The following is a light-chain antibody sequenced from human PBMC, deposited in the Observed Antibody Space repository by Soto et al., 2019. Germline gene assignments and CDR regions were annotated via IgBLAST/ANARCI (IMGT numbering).Light chain of an antibody. CDR3: CSYAGSSTLV. CDR1: SSDVGSYNL. CDR2: EVS. Sequence: QSALTQPASVSGSPGQSITISCTGTSSDVGSYNLVSWYQQHPGKAPKLMIYEVSKPPSGVSNRFSGSKSGNTASLTISGLQAEDEAEYYCCSYAGSSTLVFGGGTKLTLL. J-gene: IGLJ2*01. V-gene: IGLV2-23*02.